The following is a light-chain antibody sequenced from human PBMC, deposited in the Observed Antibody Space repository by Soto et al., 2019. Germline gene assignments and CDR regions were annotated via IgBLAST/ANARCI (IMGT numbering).Light chain of an antibody. CDR1: QSLLHSDGKTC. CDR3: MQTVQLPPYT. J-gene: IGKJ2*01. CDR2: EVS. V-gene: IGKV2D-29*01. Sequence: DIVMTQTPLSLSVTPGQPASISCKSSQSLLHSDGKTCLYWYLQKPCQPPQLLIYEVSYRSSGVPERFSGTGSGTDFTLKISRVEAEDVGVYYCMQTVQLPPYTFGQGTKLEI.